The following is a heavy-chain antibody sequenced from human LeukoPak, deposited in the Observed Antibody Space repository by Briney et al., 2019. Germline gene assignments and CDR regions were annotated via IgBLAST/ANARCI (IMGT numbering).Heavy chain of an antibody. CDR2: IIPIFGTA. D-gene: IGHD5-18*01. Sequence: SVKVSCKASGGTFSSYAISWVRQAPGQGLEWMGGIIPIFGTANYAQKFQGRVTITADESTSTAYMELSSLRSEDTAVYYCARDFRAAMVSDWFDPWGQGTLVTVSS. J-gene: IGHJ5*02. CDR1: GGTFSSYA. V-gene: IGHV1-69*13. CDR3: ARDFRAAMVSDWFDP.